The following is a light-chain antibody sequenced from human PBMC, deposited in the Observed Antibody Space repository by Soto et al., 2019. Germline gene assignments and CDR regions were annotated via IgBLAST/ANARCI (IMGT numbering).Light chain of an antibody. CDR2: DVS. Sequence: IKMTQSPSTLSASVGDRVTITCRASQSIGDSLAWYQQKPGKAPYLLISDVSSLERGVPSRFSGSGSGTEFTLTISSMQPDDFATFYCQQYNGYSRTFGQGTKVDIK. CDR1: QSIGDS. V-gene: IGKV1-5*01. J-gene: IGKJ1*01. CDR3: QQYNGYSRT.